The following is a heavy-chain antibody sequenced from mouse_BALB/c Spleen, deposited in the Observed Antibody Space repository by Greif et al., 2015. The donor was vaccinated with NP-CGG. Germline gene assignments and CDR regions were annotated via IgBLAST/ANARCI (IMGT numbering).Heavy chain of an antibody. CDR2: ISSGSSTI. CDR3: ARGGNDGYYFPYAMGY. Sequence: EVKLVESGGGLVQPGGSRKLSCAASGFTFSSFGMHWVRQAPEKGLEWVAYISSGSSTIYYADTVKGRFTISRDNPKNTLFLQMTSLRSEDTAMYYCARGGNDGYYFPYAMGYWGQGTSVTVSS. CDR1: GFTFSSFG. V-gene: IGHV5-17*02. D-gene: IGHD2-3*01. J-gene: IGHJ4*01.